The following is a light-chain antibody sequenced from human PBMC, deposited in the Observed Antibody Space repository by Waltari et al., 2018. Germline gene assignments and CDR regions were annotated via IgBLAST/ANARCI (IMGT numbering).Light chain of an antibody. CDR2: EDT. CDR3: YSSDSTGRRV. J-gene: IGLJ1*01. Sequence: YELTQPPSVSVSPGQTARITCSGHELPRKYAYWFQQKSGQAPRLVMYEDTKRPSGIPERCSGVSSGTVATVNISGAQGDDEADYYCYSSDSTGRRVFGGGTTVVVL. V-gene: IGLV3-10*01. CDR1: ELPRKY.